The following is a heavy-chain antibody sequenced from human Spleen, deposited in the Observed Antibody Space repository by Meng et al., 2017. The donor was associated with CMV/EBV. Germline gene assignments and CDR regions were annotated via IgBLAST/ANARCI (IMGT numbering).Heavy chain of an antibody. CDR1: GFTFNSYE. V-gene: IGHV3-48*03. CDR2: ISGSGSTI. J-gene: IGHJ4*02. D-gene: IGHD3-3*01. CDR3: AREGTYDFWSGYPTSYFDD. Sequence: GGSLRLSCVASGFTFNSYEMNWVRQAPGKGLEWVSFISGSGSTIYYADSVKGRFTISRDNAKNSLYLQMNSLRAEDTAVYYCAREGTYDFWSGYPTSYFDDWGQGTLVTVSS.